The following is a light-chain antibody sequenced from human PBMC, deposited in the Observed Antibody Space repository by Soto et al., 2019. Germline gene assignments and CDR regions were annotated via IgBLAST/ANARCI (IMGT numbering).Light chain of an antibody. J-gene: IGLJ2*01. CDR3: AAWDDSLNGMV. Sequence: QPVLTQPPSESGTPGQRVTISCSGSSSNIGSNTVNWYQQLPGTAPKLLIYSNNQRPSGVPDRFSGSKSGTSASLAISGLQSEDEADYYCAAWDDSLNGMVFGGGTKLTVL. V-gene: IGLV1-44*01. CDR2: SNN. CDR1: SSNIGSNT.